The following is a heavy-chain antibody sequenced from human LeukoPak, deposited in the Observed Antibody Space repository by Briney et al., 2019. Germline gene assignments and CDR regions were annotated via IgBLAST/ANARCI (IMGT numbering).Heavy chain of an antibody. D-gene: IGHD2-15*01. CDR3: ARLGSPFDIVPNTMDV. CDR1: GYTFTAYG. Sequence: ASVKVSCKASGYTFTAYGFSWVRQAPGQGLEWMGWISGYNGDTDCAQRLQGRVTLTTDTSTSTGYMELRSLRSDDTAVYYCARLGSPFDIVPNTMDVWGQGTTVTVSS. V-gene: IGHV1-18*01. CDR2: ISGYNGDT. J-gene: IGHJ6*02.